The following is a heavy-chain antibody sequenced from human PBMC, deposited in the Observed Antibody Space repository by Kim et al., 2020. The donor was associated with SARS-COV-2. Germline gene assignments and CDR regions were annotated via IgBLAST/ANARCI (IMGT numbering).Heavy chain of an antibody. J-gene: IGHJ4*02. V-gene: IGHV4-34*01. Sequence: SETLSLTCAVYGGSFSGYYWSWIRQPPGKGLEWIGEINHSGSTNYNPSLKSRVTISVDTSKNQFSLKLSSVTAADTAVYYCARGRRPLGYCSGGSCYYFDYWGQGTLVTVSS. CDR1: GGSFSGYY. D-gene: IGHD2-15*01. CDR2: INHSGST. CDR3: ARGRRPLGYCSGGSCYYFDY.